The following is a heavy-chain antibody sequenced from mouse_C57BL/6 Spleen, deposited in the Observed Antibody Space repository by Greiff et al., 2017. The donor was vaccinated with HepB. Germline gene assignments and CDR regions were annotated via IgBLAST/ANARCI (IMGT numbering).Heavy chain of an antibody. J-gene: IGHJ3*01. CDR2: IYPGSGNT. Sequence: VKVVESGAELVRPGASVKLSCKASGYTFTDYYINWVKQRPGQGLEWIARIYPGSGNTYYNEKFKGKATLTAEKSSSTAYMQLSSLTSEDSAVYFCARWGEGAWFAYWGQGTLVTVSA. CDR1: GYTFTDYY. CDR3: ARWGEGAWFAY. V-gene: IGHV1-76*01.